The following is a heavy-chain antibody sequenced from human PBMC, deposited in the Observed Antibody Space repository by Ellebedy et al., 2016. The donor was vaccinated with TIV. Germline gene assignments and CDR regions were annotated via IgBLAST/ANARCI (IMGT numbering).Heavy chain of an antibody. V-gene: IGHV3-23*01. Sequence: GGSLRLSCAASGFTFSSYAMSWVRQAPGKGLEWVSVISGTGGDTYHADSVKGRFTISRDNAKNTLYLQMHSLRAEDTAVYYCAKSHDSSGYHYVGAFDIWGQGTMVTASS. D-gene: IGHD3-22*01. CDR1: GFTFSSYA. CDR3: AKSHDSSGYHYVGAFDI. J-gene: IGHJ3*02. CDR2: ISGTGGDT.